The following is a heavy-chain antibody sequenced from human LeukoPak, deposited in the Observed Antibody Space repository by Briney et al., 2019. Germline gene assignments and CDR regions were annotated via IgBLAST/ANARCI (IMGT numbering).Heavy chain of an antibody. CDR2: ISYDGSNK. V-gene: IGHV3-30-3*01. CDR3: ARDSGSYYFDY. D-gene: IGHD1-26*01. Sequence: GGSLRLSCAASGFTFSSYAMHWVRQAPGKGLEWVAVISYDGSNKYYADSVKGRFTISRDNSKNTLYLQMNSLRAEDTAVYYCARDSGSYYFDYWGQGTLVTVSS. J-gene: IGHJ4*02. CDR1: GFTFSSYA.